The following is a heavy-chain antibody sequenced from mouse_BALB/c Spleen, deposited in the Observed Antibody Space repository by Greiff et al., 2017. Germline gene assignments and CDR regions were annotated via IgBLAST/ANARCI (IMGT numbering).Heavy chain of an antibody. CDR1: GFTFSSYA. V-gene: IGHV5-9-4*01. CDR3: ARDSDAMDY. CDR2: ISSGGSYT. J-gene: IGHJ4*01. D-gene: IGHD6-1*01. Sequence: EVNVVESGGGLVKPGGSLKLSCAASGFTFSSYAMSWVRQSPEKRLEWVAEISSGGSYTYYPDTVTGRFTISRDNAKNTLYLEMSSLRSEDTAMYYCARDSDAMDYWGQGTSVTVSS.